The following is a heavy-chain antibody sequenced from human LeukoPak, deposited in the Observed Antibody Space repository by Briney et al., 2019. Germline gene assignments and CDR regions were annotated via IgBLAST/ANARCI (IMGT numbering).Heavy chain of an antibody. J-gene: IGHJ3*02. CDR2: INPSGGST. CDR1: GYTFTSYY. D-gene: IGHD3-22*01. CDR3: ASLKNYYDSSGYLVTDAFDI. V-gene: IGHV1-46*01. Sequence: ASVTVSCKASGYTFTSYYMHWVRQAPGQGLEWMGIINPSGGSTSYAQKFQGRVTMTTDASTSTAYMELRSLKSDDTAVYYCASLKNYYDSSGYLVTDAFDIWGQGTMVTVSS.